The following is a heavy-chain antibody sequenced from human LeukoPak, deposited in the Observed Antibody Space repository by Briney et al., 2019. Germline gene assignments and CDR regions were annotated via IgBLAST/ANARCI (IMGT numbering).Heavy chain of an antibody. Sequence: SQTLSLTXTVSGGSISSGSYYWSWIGQPAGKGLQWIGRIYTSGSTNYNPSLKSRVTISVDTSKNQFSLKLSSVTAADTAVYHCARDANDFWSGYSDYWGQGTLVTVSS. V-gene: IGHV4-61*02. J-gene: IGHJ4*02. CDR2: IYTSGST. CDR3: ARDANDFWSGYSDY. D-gene: IGHD3-3*01. CDR1: GGSISSGSYY.